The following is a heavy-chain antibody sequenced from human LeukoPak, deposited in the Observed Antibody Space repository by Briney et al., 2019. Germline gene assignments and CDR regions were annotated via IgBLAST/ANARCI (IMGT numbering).Heavy chain of an antibody. Sequence: GESLKISCKGSGYSFTSYWIGWVRQMPGKGLEWMGIIYPGDSDTRYSPSFQGQVTISADNTIRTAYLQWDSLKASDTAMYYCARHLSSSRSSRESDYWGQGTLVTVSS. CDR1: GYSFTSYW. J-gene: IGHJ4*02. D-gene: IGHD6-13*01. CDR2: IYPGDSDT. V-gene: IGHV5-51*01. CDR3: ARHLSSSRSSRESDY.